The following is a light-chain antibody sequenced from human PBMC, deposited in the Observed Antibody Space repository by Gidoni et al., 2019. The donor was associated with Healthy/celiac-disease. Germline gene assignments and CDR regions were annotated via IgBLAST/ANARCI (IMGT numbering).Light chain of an antibody. CDR3: QQSYSTPWT. CDR1: QSISSY. V-gene: IGKV1-39*01. CDR2: AAS. Sequence: DIQMTQSPSTLSASVGDRVTITCRASQSISSYLNWYQQKPGKAPKLLLYAASSLQSGVPSRFSGSGSGTDFTLPISSLLPEDFATYYCQQSYSTPWTFGQGTKVEIK. J-gene: IGKJ1*01.